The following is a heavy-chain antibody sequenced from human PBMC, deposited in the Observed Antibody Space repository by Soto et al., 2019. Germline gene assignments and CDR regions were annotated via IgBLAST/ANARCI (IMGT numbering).Heavy chain of an antibody. V-gene: IGHV3-23*01. Sequence: EVQLLESGGGLVQPGGSLRLSCAASGFTFSSYAMSWVRQAPGKGLEWVSAISGSGGSTYYADSVKGRFTISRDNSKNTLYLQMNSLRAEDTAIYYCAKDRVAVAGSGLAGSNWFDPWGQGTLVTVSS. CDR3: AKDRVAVAGSGLAGSNWFDP. J-gene: IGHJ5*02. CDR1: GFTFSSYA. D-gene: IGHD6-19*01. CDR2: ISGSGGST.